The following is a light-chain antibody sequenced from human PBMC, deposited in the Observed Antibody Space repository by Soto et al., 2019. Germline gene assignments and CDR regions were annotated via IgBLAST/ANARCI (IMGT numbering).Light chain of an antibody. CDR2: KAA. Sequence: DIQMTQSPSTLSASVGDRVAISCRASDNIVHWVAWYQQKPGKAPKLLIYKAANLADEVPSRFAGCGSGTDFTLTITRLQPDDFATYYCQHYNSFSRTFGPGTKVEIK. CDR3: QHYNSFSRT. J-gene: IGKJ1*01. V-gene: IGKV1-5*03. CDR1: DNIVHW.